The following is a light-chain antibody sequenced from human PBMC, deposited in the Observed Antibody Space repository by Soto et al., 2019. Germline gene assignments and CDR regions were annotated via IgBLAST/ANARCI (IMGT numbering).Light chain of an antibody. CDR2: SAS. CDR1: QNIFSY. J-gene: IGKJ1*01. Sequence: DIQMTQSPSSLSASVGDRVTITCRTSQNIFSYLSWYQQKAGQAPKLLIHSASTLESGVPSRFSGGGSGTEFTLTISGLQPEDFAIYFCHQSYRTVWTFGQGTKVEIK. V-gene: IGKV1-39*01. CDR3: HQSYRTVWT.